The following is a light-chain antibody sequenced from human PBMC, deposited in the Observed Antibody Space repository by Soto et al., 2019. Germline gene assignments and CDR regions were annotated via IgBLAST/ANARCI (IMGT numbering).Light chain of an antibody. Sequence: DIQMTQSPSSLSASVGDRVTITCQARQDISNYLNWYQQKPGKAPKLLIYDASNTETRVQSRFSGSRSETDFTFTISSLQPEDIATYYCQQYDNLTPYTFGQGTKLEIK. CDR1: QDISNY. CDR2: DAS. V-gene: IGKV1-33*01. CDR3: QQYDNLTPYT. J-gene: IGKJ2*01.